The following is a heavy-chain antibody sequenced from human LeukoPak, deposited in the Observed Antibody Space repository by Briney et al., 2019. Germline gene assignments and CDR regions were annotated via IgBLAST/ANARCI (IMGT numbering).Heavy chain of an antibody. Sequence: GGSLRLSCAASGFIFSNYGMHWVRQTPGKGLEWVTFIKSDGSEKDYADSVKGRFTISRDNSKSTLYLQMNSLRAEDTAVYYCARGFHRYYYDSGAYSVYWGQGTLVTVSS. J-gene: IGHJ4*02. D-gene: IGHD3-22*01. CDR2: IKSDGSEK. CDR1: GFIFSNYG. CDR3: ARGFHRYYYDSGAYSVY. V-gene: IGHV3-30*02.